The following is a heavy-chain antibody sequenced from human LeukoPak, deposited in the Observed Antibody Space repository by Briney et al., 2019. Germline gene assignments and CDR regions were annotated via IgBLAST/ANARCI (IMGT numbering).Heavy chain of an antibody. CDR2: IYYSGST. Sequence: SETLSLTCTVSGGSVSSGSYYWSWIRQPPGKGLEWIGYIYYSGSTNYNPSLKSRVTISVDTSKNQFSLKLSSVTAADTAVYYCARMTYYDILTGPYYYGMDVWGKGTTVTVSS. V-gene: IGHV4-61*01. D-gene: IGHD3-9*01. J-gene: IGHJ6*04. CDR1: GGSVSSGSYY. CDR3: ARMTYYDILTGPYYYGMDV.